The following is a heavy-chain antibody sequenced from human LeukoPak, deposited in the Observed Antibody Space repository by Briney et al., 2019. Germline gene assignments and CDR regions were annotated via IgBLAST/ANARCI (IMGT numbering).Heavy chain of an antibody. CDR1: GFTFSNFA. D-gene: IGHD1-26*01. Sequence: GGSLRLSCAASGFTFSNFAMTWVRQAPGKGLQWVSALSGTGGSTYYAGFLEGRFTISRDNSKNTLYLQMNSLRAEDTAVYYCARASGPFDYWGQGTLLTVSS. CDR3: ARASGPFDY. V-gene: IGHV3-23*01. J-gene: IGHJ4*02. CDR2: LSGTGGST.